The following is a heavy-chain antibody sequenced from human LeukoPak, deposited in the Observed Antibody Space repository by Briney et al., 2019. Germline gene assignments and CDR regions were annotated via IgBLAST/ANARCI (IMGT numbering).Heavy chain of an antibody. J-gene: IGHJ5*02. V-gene: IGHV4-59*12. D-gene: IGHD6-19*01. Sequence: SETLSLICSVSGDSLSRNYWSWIRQPPGKGLEWIGYIHGSGFTHYDPSLRSRVTISEDTSKNQFYLDLTSLTAADTALYYCARNVGSYTYDTWGQGILVTVSS. CDR3: ARNVGSYTYDT. CDR1: GDSLSRNY. CDR2: IHGSGFT.